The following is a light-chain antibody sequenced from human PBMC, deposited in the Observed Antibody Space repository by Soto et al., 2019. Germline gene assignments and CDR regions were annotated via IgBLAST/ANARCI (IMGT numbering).Light chain of an antibody. CDR1: QSVLYSSNNKNY. CDR2: WAS. CDR3: QQYYSTPFT. Sequence: DVVMTQSPDSLAVSLGERATINCRSSQSVLYSSNNKNYLAWYQQKPGQPPKLMLYWASTRESGVPDRLSGSGTGTDLTLTISSLQTEDVAVYYCQQYYSTPFTFGPGTKVDI. V-gene: IGKV4-1*01. J-gene: IGKJ3*01.